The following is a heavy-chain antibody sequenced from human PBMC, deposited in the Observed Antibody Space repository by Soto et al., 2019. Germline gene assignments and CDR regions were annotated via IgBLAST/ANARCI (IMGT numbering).Heavy chain of an antibody. CDR2: ISGSGGST. Sequence: EVQLLESGGGLVQPGGSLRLSCAASGFTFSSYAMSWVRQAPGKGLEWVSAISGSGGSTYYADSVKGRFTISRDNSKNTLYLQMNSLRAEDTAVYYCAKDQSPRITIFGVVIRNWFDPWGQGTLVTVSS. J-gene: IGHJ5*02. V-gene: IGHV3-23*01. D-gene: IGHD3-3*01. CDR3: AKDQSPRITIFGVVIRNWFDP. CDR1: GFTFSSYA.